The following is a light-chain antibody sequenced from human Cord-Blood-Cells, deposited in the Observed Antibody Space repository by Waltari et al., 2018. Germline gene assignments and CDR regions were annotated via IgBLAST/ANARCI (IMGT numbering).Light chain of an antibody. CDR1: QIVLYSSNNKNY. V-gene: IGKV4-1*01. CDR2: WAS. CDR3: QQYYSTPLT. J-gene: IGKJ5*01. Sequence: DIVMTQYPDSLAVSLGERATINCKSSQIVLYSSNNKNYLAWYQQKPGQPPKLLIYWASTRESGVPDRFSGSGSGTDFTLTISSLQAEDVAVYYCQQYYSTPLTFGQGTRLEIK.